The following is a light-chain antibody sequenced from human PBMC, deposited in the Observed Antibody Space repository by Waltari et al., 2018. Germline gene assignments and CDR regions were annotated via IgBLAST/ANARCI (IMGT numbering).Light chain of an antibody. CDR1: QCVVYSSTDKNY. CDR2: WAS. J-gene: IGKJ1*01. CDR3: QQYYSRRT. Sequence: DIVITQSPDSLAVSVGERAHINCKSSQCVVYSSTDKNYLAWYQQKPGQPPKLLIYWASTRYSGVPDRFSGSGSGTDFNLTISSLQAEDVAVYFCQQYYSRRTFGQGTKVEVK. V-gene: IGKV4-1*01.